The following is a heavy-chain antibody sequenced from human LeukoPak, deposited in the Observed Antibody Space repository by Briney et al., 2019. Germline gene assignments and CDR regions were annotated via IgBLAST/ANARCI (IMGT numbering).Heavy chain of an antibody. J-gene: IGHJ4*02. CDR3: AKDISGYYRPFDY. CDR1: GFTFSRYS. D-gene: IGHD3-22*01. CDR2: ISGSGSHT. V-gene: IGHV3-23*01. Sequence: GGSLRLSCAGSGFTFSRYSMDWVRQAPGKGLEWVSSISGSGSHTYHADSVKGRFTISRDNSKNTLYLQMNSLRAEDTAVYYCAKDISGYYRPFDYWGQGTLVTVSS.